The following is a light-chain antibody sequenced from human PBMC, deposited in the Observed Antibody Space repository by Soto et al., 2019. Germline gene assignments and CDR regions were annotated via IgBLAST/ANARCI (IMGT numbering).Light chain of an antibody. V-gene: IGKV3-11*01. CDR2: DAF. Sequence: EIVLTQSPATLSLSPGERATLSCRACQSVSTYLAWYQQKPGQAPRLLIYDAFNRATGIPARFSGSGSGTDFTLTISSLEPEDFAVYYCQQRSNWPRTFGQGTKVEIK. J-gene: IGKJ1*01. CDR1: QSVSTY. CDR3: QQRSNWPRT.